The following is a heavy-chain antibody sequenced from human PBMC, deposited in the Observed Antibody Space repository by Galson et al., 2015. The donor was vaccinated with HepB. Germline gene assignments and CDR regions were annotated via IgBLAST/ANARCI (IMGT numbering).Heavy chain of an antibody. Sequence: SVKVSCKASGYTFTSYAMNWVRQAPGQGLEWMGWINTNTGNPTYAQGFTGRFVFSLDTSVSTAYLQISSLKAEDTAVYYCARSISPLLFGVVMGGWFDPWGQGTLVTVSS. J-gene: IGHJ5*02. CDR2: INTNTGNP. V-gene: IGHV7-4-1*02. D-gene: IGHD3-3*01. CDR1: GYTFTSYA. CDR3: ARSISPLLFGVVMGGWFDP.